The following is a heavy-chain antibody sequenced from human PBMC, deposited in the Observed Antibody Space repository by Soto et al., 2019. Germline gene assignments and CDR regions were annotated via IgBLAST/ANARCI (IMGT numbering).Heavy chain of an antibody. Sequence: GGSLRLSCAASGFTFSSYAMSWVRQAPGKVLEWVSAISGSGGSTYYADSVKGRFTISRDNSKNTLYLQMNSLRAEDTAVYYCAKDRGYCISTSCYDMGDFDYWGQGT. CDR1: GFTFSSYA. V-gene: IGHV3-23*01. D-gene: IGHD2-2*01. J-gene: IGHJ4*02. CDR3: AKDRGYCISTSCYDMGDFDY. CDR2: ISGSGGST.